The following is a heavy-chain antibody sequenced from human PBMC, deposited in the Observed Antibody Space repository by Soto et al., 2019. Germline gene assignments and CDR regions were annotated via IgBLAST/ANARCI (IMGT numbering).Heavy chain of an antibody. J-gene: IGHJ4*02. V-gene: IGHV1-18*01. Sequence: ASVKVSCKASGYTFTSYGISWVRQAPGQGLEWMGWISAYNGNTNYAQKLQGRVTMTTDTSTSTAYMELRSLRSDDTAVYYCARDYYDFWSGYFDYWGQGXLVTVSS. CDR2: ISAYNGNT. CDR1: GYTFTSYG. D-gene: IGHD3-3*01. CDR3: ARDYYDFWSGYFDY.